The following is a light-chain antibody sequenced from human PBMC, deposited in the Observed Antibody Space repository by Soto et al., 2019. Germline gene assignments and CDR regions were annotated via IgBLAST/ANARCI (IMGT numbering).Light chain of an antibody. CDR3: QSYDISLSASSPSWV. CDR2: EVS. V-gene: IGLV2-14*01. CDR1: SSDVGGYSY. Sequence: QSVLTQPASVSGSPGQSITISCTGTSSDVGGYSYVSWYQQHPGKTPKLMIYEVSNRPSGVSHRFSGSKSGNTASLTISGLQTEDEADYYCQSYDISLSASSPSWVFGGGTKVTVL. J-gene: IGLJ3*02.